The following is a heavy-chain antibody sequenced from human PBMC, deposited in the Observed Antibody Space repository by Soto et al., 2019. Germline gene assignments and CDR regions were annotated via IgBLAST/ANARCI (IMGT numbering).Heavy chain of an antibody. J-gene: IGHJ3*02. V-gene: IGHV3-21*01. Sequence: EVQLVESGGGLVKPGGSLRLSCAASGFTFSSYSMNWVRQAPGKGLEWVSSISSSSSYIYYADSVKGRFTISRDNAKNSLYLQMNSLRAEDTAVYYCASSSSSSVAFDIWGQGTMFTVSS. CDR3: ASSSSSSVAFDI. D-gene: IGHD6-6*01. CDR1: GFTFSSYS. CDR2: ISSSSSYI.